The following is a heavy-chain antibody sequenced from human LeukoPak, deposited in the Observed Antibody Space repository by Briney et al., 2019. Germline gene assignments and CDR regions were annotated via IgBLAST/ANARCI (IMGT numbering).Heavy chain of an antibody. CDR3: ATISSSNWYNDRGAFDV. CDR2: VYYTGST. V-gene: IGHV4-59*01. J-gene: IGHJ3*01. CDR1: GGSISSYY. Sequence: PSETLSLTCTVSGGSISSYYWSWVRQPPGKGLEWIGFVYYTGSTNYSPSLKSRVTISVDTSKNQFSLKLRSVTAADTAVYYCATISSSNWYNDRGAFDVWGQGTMVPVSS. D-gene: IGHD6-13*01.